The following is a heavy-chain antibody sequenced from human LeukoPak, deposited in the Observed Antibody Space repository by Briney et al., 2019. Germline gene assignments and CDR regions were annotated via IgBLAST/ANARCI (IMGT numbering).Heavy chain of an antibody. V-gene: IGHV3-11*01. Sequence: GGSLRLSCAASGFTFSDYHMSWIRQAPGKGLEWVSYISSSGSTIYYADSVKGRFTISRDNAKNSLYLQVDSLRAEDTAVYYCARDASLTYYYGSGTYNYWGQGTLVTVSS. CDR2: ISSSGSTI. CDR3: ARDASLTYYYGSGTYNY. D-gene: IGHD3-10*01. J-gene: IGHJ4*02. CDR1: GFTFSDYH.